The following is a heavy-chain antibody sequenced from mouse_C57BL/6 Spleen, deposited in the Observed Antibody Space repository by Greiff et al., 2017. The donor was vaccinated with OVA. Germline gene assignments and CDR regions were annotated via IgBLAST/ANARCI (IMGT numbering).Heavy chain of an antibody. D-gene: IGHD3-2*02. CDR3: ARGAAQATWFDY. V-gene: IGHV1-64*01. Sequence: VQLQQPGAELVKPGASVKLSCKASGYTFTSYWMHWVKQRPGQGLEWIGMIHPNSGSTNYNEKFKGKATLTVDKSSSTAYMQLSSLTSEDSAVYYCARGAAQATWFDYWGQGTTLTVSS. CDR2: IHPNSGST. CDR1: GYTFTSYW. J-gene: IGHJ2*01.